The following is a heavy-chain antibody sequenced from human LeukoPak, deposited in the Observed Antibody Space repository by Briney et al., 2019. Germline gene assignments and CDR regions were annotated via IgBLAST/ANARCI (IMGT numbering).Heavy chain of an antibody. Sequence: GGSLRLSCAASGFTVSSNYMSWVRQAPGKGLEWVLVIYSGGSTYYADSVKGRFTISRDNSKNTLYLQMNSLRAEDTAVYYCAREKLGPDSSGYHYWGQGTLVTVSS. CDR3: AREKLGPDSSGYHY. J-gene: IGHJ4*02. CDR2: IYSGGST. V-gene: IGHV3-53*01. D-gene: IGHD3-22*01. CDR1: GFTVSSNY.